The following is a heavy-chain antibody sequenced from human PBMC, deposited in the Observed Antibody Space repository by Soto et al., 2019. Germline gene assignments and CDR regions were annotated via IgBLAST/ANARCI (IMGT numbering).Heavy chain of an antibody. Sequence: QVQLVQSGAEVKKPGASVKVSCKASGYTFTSYGISWVRQAPGQGLEWMGWISAYNGNTNYAQKLQGRVTMTTDTYTSTAYMELRRLRSDDTAVYYCVGSIAVAPGAFDIWGQGTMVTVSS. CDR3: VGSIAVAPGAFDI. D-gene: IGHD6-19*01. CDR2: ISAYNGNT. V-gene: IGHV1-18*04. J-gene: IGHJ3*02. CDR1: GYTFTSYG.